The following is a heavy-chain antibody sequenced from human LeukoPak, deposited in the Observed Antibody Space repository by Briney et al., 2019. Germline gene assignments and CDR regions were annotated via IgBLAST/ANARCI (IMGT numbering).Heavy chain of an antibody. Sequence: SETLSLTCAVYGGSFSGYYWSWIRQPPGKGLEWIGEINHSGSTNYNPSLKSRVTISVDTSKNQLSLKLSSVTAADTAVYYCARWDIVFNWFDPWGQGTLVTVSS. CDR1: GGSFSGYY. CDR2: INHSGST. D-gene: IGHD2-15*01. J-gene: IGHJ5*02. CDR3: ARWDIVFNWFDP. V-gene: IGHV4-34*01.